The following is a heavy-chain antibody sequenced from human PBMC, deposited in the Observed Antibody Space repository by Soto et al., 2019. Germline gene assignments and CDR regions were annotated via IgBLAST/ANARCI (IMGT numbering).Heavy chain of an antibody. D-gene: IGHD3-3*01. V-gene: IGHV5-51*01. Sequence: PGESLKISCKGSGYRFTDYWIGWVRQMPGKGLEWMGIIYAGDSDTRYSPSFQGQVTISVDKSINTANLQWSSLKASDTAMYYCASSSFGPYYYYGMDVWGRGTTVTVSS. J-gene: IGHJ6*02. CDR1: GYRFTDYW. CDR2: IYAGDSDT. CDR3: ASSSFGPYYYYGMDV.